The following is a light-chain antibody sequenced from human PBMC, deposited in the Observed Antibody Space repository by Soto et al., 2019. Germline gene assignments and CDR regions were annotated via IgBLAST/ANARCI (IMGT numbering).Light chain of an antibody. V-gene: IGKV3-20*01. J-gene: IGKJ3*01. CDR3: QQYDDSFT. Sequence: EIVLTQSPGTLSLSPGERATLSCRASQSVSISYIAWYQQKPGQAPRLLIYGTSSRAAGIPDRFSGSGSGTDFTLTISRLETEYFAMYYCQQYDDSFTFGPGTKVDIK. CDR1: QSVSISY. CDR2: GTS.